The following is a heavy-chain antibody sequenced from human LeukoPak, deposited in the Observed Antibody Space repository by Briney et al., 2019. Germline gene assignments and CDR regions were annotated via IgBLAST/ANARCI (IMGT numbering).Heavy chain of an antibody. Sequence: ASVRVSRKASGYTFTGYSMHWVRPAPGQGLEWMGWINPNSGGTNYAQEFQGRITMTRDTSISTAYMELSRLRSDDTAVYYCARERYYDWGSYYGCWGQGTLVTASS. V-gene: IGHV1-2*02. CDR1: GYTFTGYS. J-gene: IGHJ4*02. CDR2: INPNSGGT. CDR3: ARERYYDWGSYYGC. D-gene: IGHD3-10*01.